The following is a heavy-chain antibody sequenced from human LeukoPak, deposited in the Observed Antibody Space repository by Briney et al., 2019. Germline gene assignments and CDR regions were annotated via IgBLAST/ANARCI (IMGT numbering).Heavy chain of an antibody. Sequence: PSETLSLTCTVSGVSISSYYWSWIRQPPGKGLEWIGYIYYSGSTNYNPSLKSRVTISVDTSKNQFSLKLSSVTAADTAVYYCARVGGWPQYYYYYMDVWGKGTTVTVSS. V-gene: IGHV4-59*01. CDR3: ARVGGWPQYYYYYMDV. D-gene: IGHD3-16*01. CDR1: GVSISSYY. CDR2: IYYSGST. J-gene: IGHJ6*03.